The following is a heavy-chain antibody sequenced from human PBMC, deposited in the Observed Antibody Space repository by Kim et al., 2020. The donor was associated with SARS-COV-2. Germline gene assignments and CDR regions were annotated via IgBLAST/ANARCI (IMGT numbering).Heavy chain of an antibody. D-gene: IGHD3-10*01. V-gene: IGHV4-38-2*02. Sequence: SETLSLTCTVSGCSISSYYYWCWIRQPAGKVEGCIGSNYGSGRTYYNPFMMSLVTLSVYSTKKLSSMQVSSVTAAATAFYYGARGWGAYGVGSDS. CDR2: NYGSGRT. J-gene: IGHJ5*01. CDR1: GCSISSYYY. CDR3: ARGWGAYGVGSDS.